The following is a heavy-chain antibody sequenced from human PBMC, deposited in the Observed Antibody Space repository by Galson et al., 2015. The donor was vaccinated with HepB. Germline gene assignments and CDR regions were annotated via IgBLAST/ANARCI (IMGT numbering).Heavy chain of an antibody. CDR1: GFTFSSYA. CDR3: AKGGSGSPLFYIDY. CDR2: ISGSGGST. J-gene: IGHJ4*02. Sequence: SLRLSCAASGFTFSSYAMSWVRQAPGKGLEWVSAISGSGGSTHYADSVKGRFTISRNNSNNTLYLQMNSLRAEDTAIYYCAKGGSGSPLFYIDYWGQGTLVTVSS. V-gene: IGHV3-23*01. D-gene: IGHD3-10*01.